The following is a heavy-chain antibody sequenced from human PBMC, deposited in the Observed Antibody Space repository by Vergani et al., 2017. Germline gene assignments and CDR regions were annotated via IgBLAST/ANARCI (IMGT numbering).Heavy chain of an antibody. CDR2: ISAYNGNT. J-gene: IGHJ4*02. CDR3: GRSPIVVGWDFDY. Sequence: QVQLVQSGAEVKTPGASVKVSCKASGYTFTSYGISWVRQAPGQGLEGMGWISAYNGNTNYAQKLQGRVTMTTDTRTSTAYMELVSLRSDDTAVYYCGRSPIVVGWDFDYWGQGTLVTVSS. D-gene: IGHD3-22*01. CDR1: GYTFTSYG. V-gene: IGHV1-18*01.